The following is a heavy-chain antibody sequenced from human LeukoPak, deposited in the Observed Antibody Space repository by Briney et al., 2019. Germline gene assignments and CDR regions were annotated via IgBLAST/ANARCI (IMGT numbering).Heavy chain of an antibody. J-gene: IGHJ5*02. CDR3: ATARENWFDP. Sequence: SETLSLTCTVSGGSISSSLYYWSWIRQPPGTGLEWIGNIYHSGNTYYNPSLKSRLTISVDTSKNQFSLKLTSVTAADTAVYYCATARENWFDPWGQGTLVTVSS. V-gene: IGHV4-39*07. CDR1: GGSISSSLYY. CDR2: IYHSGNT. D-gene: IGHD5-24*01.